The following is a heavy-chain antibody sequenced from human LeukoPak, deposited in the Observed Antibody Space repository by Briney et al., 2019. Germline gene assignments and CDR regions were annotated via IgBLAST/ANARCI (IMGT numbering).Heavy chain of an antibody. J-gene: IGHJ4*02. Sequence: GESLKISCKGSGYSFTSYWISWVRQMPGKGLEWMGRIDPSDSYTNYSPSFQGHVTISADKSISTAYLQWSSLKASDTAMYYCVRQSRDGSKTRGYYFDYWGQGALVTVSS. CDR1: GYSFTSYW. CDR3: VRQSRDGSKTRGYYFDY. D-gene: IGHD3-10*01. CDR2: IDPSDSYT. V-gene: IGHV5-10-1*01.